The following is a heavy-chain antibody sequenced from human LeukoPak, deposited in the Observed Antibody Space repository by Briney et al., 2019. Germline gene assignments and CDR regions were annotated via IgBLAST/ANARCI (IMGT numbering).Heavy chain of an antibody. D-gene: IGHD6-6*01. CDR1: GGTFSSYA. CDR2: IIPIFGTA. CDR3: ARAQTIAARPDDYYYYMDV. Sequence: GASVKVSCKASGGTFSSYAISWVRQAPGQGLEWMGGIIPIFGTANYAQKFQGRVTITADESTSTAYMELSSLRSEDTAVYYCARAQTIAARPDDYYYYMDVWGKGTTVTVSS. V-gene: IGHV1-69*13. J-gene: IGHJ6*03.